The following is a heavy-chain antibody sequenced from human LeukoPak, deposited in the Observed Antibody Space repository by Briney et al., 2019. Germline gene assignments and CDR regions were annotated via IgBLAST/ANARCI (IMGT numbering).Heavy chain of an antibody. J-gene: IGHJ5*02. CDR3: ARGGSRRFDP. CDR2: ISSGSS. CDR1: GFIFSDYY. Sequence: GGSLGLSCAASGFIFSDYYMSWIRQAPGKGLEWVSSISSGSSYADSVKGRFTISRDNAKSSLYLQMNSLRAEDTAIYYCARGGSRRFDPWGQGTLVTVSS. D-gene: IGHD3-10*01. V-gene: IGHV3-11*03.